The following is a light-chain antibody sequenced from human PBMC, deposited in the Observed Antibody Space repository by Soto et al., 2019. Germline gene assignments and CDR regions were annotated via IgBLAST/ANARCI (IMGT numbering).Light chain of an antibody. CDR1: QSVSYY. Sequence: ESVLTQSPGTQSLSPGERAALACRPSQSVSYYLAWYQQKPGQAPRLLIYGASTRATDIPARFSGSGSGTEYTLTLRSLQSEDSAIYYCQQYNNWPPITFGQGTRLEIK. CDR3: QQYNNWPPIT. CDR2: GAS. V-gene: IGKV3-15*01. J-gene: IGKJ5*01.